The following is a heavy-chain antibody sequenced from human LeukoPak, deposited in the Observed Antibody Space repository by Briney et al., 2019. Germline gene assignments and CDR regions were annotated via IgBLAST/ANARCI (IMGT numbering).Heavy chain of an antibody. D-gene: IGHD3/OR15-3a*01. V-gene: IGHV1-2*06. CDR1: GYTFTSYY. J-gene: IGHJ4*02. Sequence: ASVKVSCKASGYTFTSYYMHWVRQAPGQGLEWMGRINPNSGGTNYAQKFQGRVTMTRDTSISTAYMELSRLRPDDTAVYYCARVSYGMLFPGFWGQGTLVTVSS. CDR3: ARVSYGMLFPGF. CDR2: INPNSGGT.